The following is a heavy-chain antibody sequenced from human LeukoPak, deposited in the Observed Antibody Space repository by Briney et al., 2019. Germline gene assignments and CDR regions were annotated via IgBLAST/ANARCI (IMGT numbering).Heavy chain of an antibody. CDR2: ISSSSSTV. Sequence: PGGSLRLSCAVSGFTFNTYSMNWLRQAPGKGLEWVSYISSSSSTVYYADSVKGRFTISRDNAQNSLYLQMNSLRAEDTAVYHCARGGPRHNPRSYNWFDPWGKGTLVTVSS. J-gene: IGHJ5*02. CDR3: ARGGPRHNPRSYNWFDP. CDR1: GFTFNTYS. D-gene: IGHD1-14*01. V-gene: IGHV3-48*01.